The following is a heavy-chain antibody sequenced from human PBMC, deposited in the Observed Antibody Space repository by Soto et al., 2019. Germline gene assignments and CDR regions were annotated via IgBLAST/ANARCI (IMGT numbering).Heavy chain of an antibody. V-gene: IGHV3-7*03. CDR1: GFTFSSYW. CDR3: ARGSGSNWFDP. CDR2: IKQDGSEK. Sequence: VGSLRLSCAASGFTFSSYWMSWVRQAPGKGLEWVANIKQDGSEKYYVDSVKGRFTISRDNAKNSLYLQMDSLRAEDTAVYYCARGSGSNWFDPWGQGTLVTVSS. D-gene: IGHD6-19*01. J-gene: IGHJ5*02.